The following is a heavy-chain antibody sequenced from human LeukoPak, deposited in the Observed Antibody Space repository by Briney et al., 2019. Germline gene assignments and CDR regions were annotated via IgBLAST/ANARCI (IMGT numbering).Heavy chain of an antibody. Sequence: AASVKVSCKVSGYTLTELSMHWVRQAPGKGLEWMGGFDPEDGETIYAQKFQGRVTMTRDTSTSTAYMELSSLRSEDTAVYYCARGKWELLLGIDYWGQGTLVTVSS. CDR1: GYTLTELS. CDR3: ARGKWELLLGIDY. D-gene: IGHD1-26*01. J-gene: IGHJ4*02. CDR2: FDPEDGET. V-gene: IGHV1-24*01.